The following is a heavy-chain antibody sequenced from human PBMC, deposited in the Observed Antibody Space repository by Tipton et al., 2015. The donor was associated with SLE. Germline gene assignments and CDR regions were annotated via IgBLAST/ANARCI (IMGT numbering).Heavy chain of an antibody. CDR2: IYYSGST. Sequence: PSLTCTVSGGSISSSSYYWGWIRQPPGKGLEWIGSIYYSGSTYYNPSLKSRVTISVDTSKNQFSLKLSSVTAADTAVYYCARRWVIAAAGLGDYFDYWGQGTLVTVSS. V-gene: IGHV4-39*07. J-gene: IGHJ4*02. CDR1: GGSISSSSYY. D-gene: IGHD6-13*01. CDR3: ARRWVIAAAGLGDYFDY.